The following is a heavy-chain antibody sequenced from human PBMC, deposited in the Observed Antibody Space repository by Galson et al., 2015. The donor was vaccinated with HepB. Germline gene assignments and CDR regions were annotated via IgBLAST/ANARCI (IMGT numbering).Heavy chain of an antibody. J-gene: IGHJ4*02. CDR2: INMDGTTI. D-gene: IGHD3-16*02. CDR1: GFTFSDYW. CDR3: TRAGSYRHDY. V-gene: IGHV3-74*01. Sequence: SLRLSCAASGFTFSDYWMHWVRQTPGKGLVWVSRINMDGTTINYADSVKGRFTISRDNAENTLYLQMNSLRAEDTAVYYCTRAGSYRHDYWGQGTLVTVSS.